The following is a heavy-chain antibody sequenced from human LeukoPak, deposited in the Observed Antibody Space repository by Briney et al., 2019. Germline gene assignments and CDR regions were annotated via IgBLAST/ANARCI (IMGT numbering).Heavy chain of an antibody. V-gene: IGHV1-46*01. Sequence: ASVKVSCKASGYTFTSYYMHWVRQAPGQGLEWMGIINPSGGSTSYAQKFQGRVTMTRDTSTSTVYMELSSLRSEDTAVYYCARDSGYSSSWFNWFDPWGQGTLVTVSS. J-gene: IGHJ5*02. CDR1: GYTFTSYY. CDR2: INPSGGST. D-gene: IGHD6-13*01. CDR3: ARDSGYSSSWFNWFDP.